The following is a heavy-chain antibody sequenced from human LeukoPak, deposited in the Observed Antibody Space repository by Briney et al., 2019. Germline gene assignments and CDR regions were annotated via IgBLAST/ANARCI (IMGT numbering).Heavy chain of an antibody. CDR2: INSDGSST. Sequence: GGSLRLSCAASGFTFSSYWMHWVRQAPGKGLVWVSRINSDGSSTSYADSVKGRFTISRDNGKNTLYLQMNSLRAEDTAVYYCVSSPSRKRVAGVDFDYWGQGTLVTVSS. V-gene: IGHV3-74*01. J-gene: IGHJ4*02. D-gene: IGHD6-19*01. CDR1: GFTFSSYW. CDR3: VSSPSRKRVAGVDFDY.